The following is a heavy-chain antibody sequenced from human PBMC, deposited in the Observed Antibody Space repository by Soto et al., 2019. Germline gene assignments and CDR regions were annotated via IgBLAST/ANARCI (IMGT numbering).Heavy chain of an antibody. V-gene: IGHV3-30*18. J-gene: IGHJ6*02. CDR1: GFTFSSYG. CDR3: AKDKVGSSDYYYGMDV. Sequence: PGGSLRLSCAASGFTFSSYGMHWVRQAPGKGLEWVAVISYDGSNKYYADSAKGRFTISRDNSKNTLYLQMNSLRAEDTAVYYCAKDKVGSSDYYYGMDVWGQGTTVTVSS. D-gene: IGHD6-6*01. CDR2: ISYDGSNK.